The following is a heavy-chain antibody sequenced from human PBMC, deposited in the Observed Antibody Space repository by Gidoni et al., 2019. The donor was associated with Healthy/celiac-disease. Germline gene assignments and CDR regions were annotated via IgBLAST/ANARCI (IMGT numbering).Heavy chain of an antibody. CDR3: ARAHTGFNYDGRLGD. V-gene: IGHV1-69*01. CDR2: IIPSFGTA. Sequence: QVQRVQSGAAVKKPGSSVKVSCKASGGTFSRYAISWVRQAPGQGLEWMGGIIPSFGTANYAQKFQGRVTITADESTSTAYMELSSLRAEDTAVYYCARAHTGFNYDGRLGDWGQGTLVTVSS. J-gene: IGHJ4*02. D-gene: IGHD3-22*01. CDR1: GGTFSRYA.